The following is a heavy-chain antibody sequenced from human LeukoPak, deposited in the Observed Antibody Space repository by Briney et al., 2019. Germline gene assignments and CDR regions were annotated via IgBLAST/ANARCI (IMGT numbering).Heavy chain of an antibody. D-gene: IGHD3-10*01. V-gene: IGHV3-23*01. CDR2: ISGSGGST. Sequence: GGSLRLSCAASGFTFSSYAMSWVRQAPGKGLEWVSAISGSGGSTYYADSVKGRFTISRDNSKNTLYLQMNSLRAEDTAVYYCTKKVRVRGVIAYYYYYGMDVWGQGTTVTVSS. CDR1: GFTFSSYA. CDR3: TKKVRVRGVIAYYYYYGMDV. J-gene: IGHJ6*02.